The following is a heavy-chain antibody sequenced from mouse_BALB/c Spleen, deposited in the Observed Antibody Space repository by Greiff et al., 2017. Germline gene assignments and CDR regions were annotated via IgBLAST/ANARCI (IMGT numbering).Heavy chain of an antibody. CDR3: ARLYDGYYGGGY. D-gene: IGHD2-3*01. CDR1: GFAFSSYD. J-gene: IGHJ4*01. CDR2: ISSGGGST. Sequence: EVKLVESGGGLVKPGGSLKLSCAASGFAFSSYDMSWVRQTPEKRLEWVAYISSGGGSTYYPDTVKGRFTISRDNAKNTLYLQMSSLKSEDTAMDYCARLYDGYYGGGYWGQGTSVTVSS. V-gene: IGHV5-12-1*01.